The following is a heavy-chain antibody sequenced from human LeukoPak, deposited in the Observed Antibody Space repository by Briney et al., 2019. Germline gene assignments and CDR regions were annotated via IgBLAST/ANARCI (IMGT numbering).Heavy chain of an antibody. CDR3: ARDWELPGIDY. Sequence: GGSLRLSCAASGFTFSSYAMSWVRQAPGKGLEWVSAISGSGGSTYYADSVKGRFTISRDNAKNSLYLQMNSLRAEDTAVYYCARDWELPGIDYWGQGTLVTVSS. D-gene: IGHD1-26*01. CDR1: GFTFSSYA. CDR2: ISGSGGST. J-gene: IGHJ4*02. V-gene: IGHV3-23*01.